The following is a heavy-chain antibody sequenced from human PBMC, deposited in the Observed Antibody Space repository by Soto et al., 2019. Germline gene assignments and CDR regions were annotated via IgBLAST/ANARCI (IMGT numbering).Heavy chain of an antibody. CDR3: ARHKSGSDWLDP. Sequence: SETPSLTCTFSVGSISDISYCWGWIRQPPGKGLQWIGCMFYSGATYYNPSLKNRVTLSVDTSNNEFSLKLVSVTAPDTAVYYCARHKSGSDWLDPWGQGTMVTVSS. CDR2: MFYSGAT. CDR1: VGSISDISYC. D-gene: IGHD2-15*01. V-gene: IGHV4-39*01. J-gene: IGHJ5*02.